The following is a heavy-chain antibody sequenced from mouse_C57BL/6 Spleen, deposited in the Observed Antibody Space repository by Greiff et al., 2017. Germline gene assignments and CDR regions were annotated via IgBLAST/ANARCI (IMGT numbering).Heavy chain of an antibody. V-gene: IGHV1-15*01. CDR2: IDPETGGT. CDR1: GYTFTDYE. D-gene: IGHD2-1*01. J-gene: IGHJ4*01. Sequence: QVQLQQSGAELVRPGASVTLSCKASGYTFTDYEMHWVKQTPVHGLEWIGAIDPETGGTAYNQKFKGKAILTADKSSSTAYMELRSLTSEDSAVYYCTRDGNFYYAMDYWGQGTSVTVSS. CDR3: TRDGNFYYAMDY.